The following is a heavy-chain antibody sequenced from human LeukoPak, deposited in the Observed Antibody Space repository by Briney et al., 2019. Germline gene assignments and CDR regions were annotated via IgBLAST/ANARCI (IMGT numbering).Heavy chain of an antibody. CDR2: IYHSGST. D-gene: IGHD2-8*01. CDR3: ARHAPGSVPDTFDY. Sequence: SETLSLTCAVSGYSISSGYYWGWIRQPPGKGLEWIGSIYHSGSTYYNPSLKSRVTISVDTSKNQFSLKLSSVTAADTAVYYCARHAPGSVPDTFDYWGQGTLVTVSP. V-gene: IGHV4-38-2*01. CDR1: GYSISSGYY. J-gene: IGHJ4*02.